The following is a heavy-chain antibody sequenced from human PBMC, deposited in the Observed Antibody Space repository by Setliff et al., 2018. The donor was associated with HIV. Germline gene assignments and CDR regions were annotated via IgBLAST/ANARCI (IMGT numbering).Heavy chain of an antibody. CDR3: TRDKGYAFDI. J-gene: IGHJ3*02. CDR1: GFTFGDYA. V-gene: IGHV3-49*04. Sequence: GESLKISCTASGFTFGDYAMSWVRQAPGKGLEWVGFIRSKAYGGTTEYAASVKDRFTVSRDDSKSIAYLQINSPKTEDTAVYYCTRDKGYAFDIWGQGTMVTVSS. CDR2: IRSKAYGGTT. D-gene: IGHD5-18*01.